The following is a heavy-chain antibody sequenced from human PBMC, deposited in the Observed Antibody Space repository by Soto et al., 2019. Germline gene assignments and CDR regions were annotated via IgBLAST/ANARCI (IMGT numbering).Heavy chain of an antibody. CDR1: GYSFTNYW. J-gene: IGHJ4*02. CDR3: ARRYCSGDRCWVDY. CDR2: IYPGDSDT. V-gene: IGHV5-51*03. D-gene: IGHD2-15*01. Sequence: EVQLVQSGAEVKKPGEALKISCKGSGYSFTNYWIGWVRQMPGKGLEWMGIIYPGDSDTRYSPSFQGQVTISADKSFTTAYLQWSSLKASDTAIYYCARRYCSGDRCWVDYWGQGTLVTVSS.